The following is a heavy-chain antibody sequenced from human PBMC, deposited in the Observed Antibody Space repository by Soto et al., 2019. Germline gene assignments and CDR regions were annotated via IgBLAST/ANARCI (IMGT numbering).Heavy chain of an antibody. J-gene: IGHJ4*02. D-gene: IGHD3-10*01. CDR3: AKDREWLPGSVDY. CDR2: ISGSGGTN. V-gene: IGHV3-23*01. Sequence: GWSLRLSCAASGFTFSSFAMSWVRQAPGKGLEWVSAISGSGGTNYYAYAVKGRFTISRDNSKNTLYLQMNSLRAEDTAVYYCAKDREWLPGSVDYWGQGTLVTVSS. CDR1: GFTFSSFA.